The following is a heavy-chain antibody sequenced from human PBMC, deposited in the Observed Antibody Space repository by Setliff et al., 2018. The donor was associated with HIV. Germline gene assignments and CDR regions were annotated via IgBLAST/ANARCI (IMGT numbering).Heavy chain of an antibody. CDR1: GGTFSSSG. Sequence: SVKVSCKASGGTFSSSGISWVRQAPGQGLEWMGGIIPMFGTGFYAQKFQGRVTITTDESRSTAYMELSSLSSEDTAVFYCARVGHSSSYHYYGMDVWGQGTTVTVSS. J-gene: IGHJ6*02. CDR2: IIPMFGTG. D-gene: IGHD6-13*01. V-gene: IGHV1-69*05. CDR3: ARVGHSSSYHYYGMDV.